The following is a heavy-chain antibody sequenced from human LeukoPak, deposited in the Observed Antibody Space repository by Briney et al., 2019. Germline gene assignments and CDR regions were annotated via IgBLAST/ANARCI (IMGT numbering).Heavy chain of an antibody. Sequence: GGSLRLSCAASGFTFSSYSMHWVRQAPGKGLEWVAVISYDGSNKYYADSVKGRFTISRDNSKNTLYLQMNSLRAEDTAVYYCKVVVITTSYDAFDIWGQGTMVTVSS. CDR3: KVVVITTSYDAFDI. J-gene: IGHJ3*02. D-gene: IGHD3-22*01. CDR1: GFTFSSYS. CDR2: ISYDGSNK. V-gene: IGHV3-30*03.